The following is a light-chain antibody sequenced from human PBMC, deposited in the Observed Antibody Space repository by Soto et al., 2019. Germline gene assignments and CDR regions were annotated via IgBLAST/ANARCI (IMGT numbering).Light chain of an antibody. CDR2: STS. CDR1: QSVSTTY. V-gene: IGKV3-20*01. Sequence: EIVLTQSPGTLSLSPGERATLSCRASQSVSTTYLAWYQQKPGQAPRLLIYSTSSRAAGIPDRFSGSGSGTDFALNISRLEPEDFAVYHCQVYGSSPRYTFGQGTKLEIK. J-gene: IGKJ2*01. CDR3: QVYGSSPRYT.